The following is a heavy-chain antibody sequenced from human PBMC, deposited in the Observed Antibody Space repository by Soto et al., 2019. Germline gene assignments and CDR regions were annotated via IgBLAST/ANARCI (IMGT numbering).Heavy chain of an antibody. CDR2: INSDGSST. V-gene: IGHV3-74*01. D-gene: IGHD2-21*02. CDR1: GFTFSSYW. Sequence: GGSLRLSCAASGFTFSSYWMHWVRQAPGKGLVWVKRINSDGSSTSYADSVKGRFTISRDNAKNTLYLQMNSLRAEVMSVYYCARDTGLLRDYWGQGTLVTVSS. CDR3: ARDTGLLRDY. J-gene: IGHJ4*02.